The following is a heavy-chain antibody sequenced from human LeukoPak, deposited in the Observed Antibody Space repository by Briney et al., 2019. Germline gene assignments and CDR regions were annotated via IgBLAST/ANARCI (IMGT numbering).Heavy chain of an antibody. V-gene: IGHV3-9*01. CDR1: GFTFDDYA. Sequence: GRSLRLSCAASGFTFDDYAMHWVRQAPGKGLEWVSGISWNSGSIGYADSVKGRFTISRDNAKNSLYLQMNSLRAEDTALYYCAKDMGDYVGGGPDDAFDIWGQGTMVTVSS. CDR3: AKDMGDYVGGGPDDAFDI. CDR2: ISWNSGSI. D-gene: IGHD3-16*01. J-gene: IGHJ3*02.